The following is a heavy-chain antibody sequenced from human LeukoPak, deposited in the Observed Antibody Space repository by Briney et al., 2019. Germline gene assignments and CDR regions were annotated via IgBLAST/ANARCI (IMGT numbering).Heavy chain of an antibody. D-gene: IGHD1-26*01. J-gene: IGHJ3*02. CDR1: GGSFSGYY. V-gene: IGHV4-34*01. Sequence: SETLSRTCAVYGGSFSGYYWSWIRQPPGKGLEWIGEFNDSGSTNYNPSLKSRVTISVDTSKNQFSLKLSSVTAADTAVYYCARRSSPLDSGSYGAFDIWGQGTMVTVSS. CDR3: ARRSSPLDSGSYGAFDI. CDR2: FNDSGST.